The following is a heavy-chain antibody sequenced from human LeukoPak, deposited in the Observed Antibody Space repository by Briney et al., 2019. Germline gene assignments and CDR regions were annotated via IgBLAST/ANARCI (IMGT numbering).Heavy chain of an antibody. CDR2: ISGSGGST. Sequence: GGSLRLSCAASGFTFNNYAMSWVRQAPGEGLEWVSAISGSGGSTYYADPLKCRFTITRDNSKNTLYLQMNSLRAEDTALYYCAKDGIGGIYYDSSGYFDYWGQGTLVTVSS. CDR1: GFTFNNYA. V-gene: IGHV3-23*01. D-gene: IGHD3-22*01. J-gene: IGHJ4*02. CDR3: AKDGIGGIYYDSSGYFDY.